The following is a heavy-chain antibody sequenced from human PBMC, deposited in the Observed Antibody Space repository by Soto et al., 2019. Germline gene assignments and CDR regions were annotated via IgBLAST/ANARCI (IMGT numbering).Heavy chain of an antibody. D-gene: IGHD2-2*01. CDR1: GYSFTSYW. Sequence: EVQLVQSGAEVKKPGESLKISCKGSGYSFTSYWIGWVRQMPGKGLEWMGIIYPGDSDTRYSPSFQGQVTISADKSISTAYLQWSSLKASDTAMYYCARLFGPSKVVPAAIPPVGWWDDLYYYYGMDVWGQGTTVTVSS. V-gene: IGHV5-51*01. CDR2: IYPGDSDT. J-gene: IGHJ6*02. CDR3: ARLFGPSKVVPAAIPPVGWWDDLYYYYGMDV.